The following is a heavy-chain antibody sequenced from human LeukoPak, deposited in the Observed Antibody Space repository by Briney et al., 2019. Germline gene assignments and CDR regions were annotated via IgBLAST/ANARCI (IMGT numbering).Heavy chain of an antibody. V-gene: IGHV4-39*01. CDR2: IYYSGST. CDR1: GGSISSSSYY. J-gene: IGHJ3*02. D-gene: IGHD3-22*01. Sequence: SETLSLTCTVSGGSISSSSYYWGWIRQPPGKGLEWIGSIYYSGSTYYNPSLKSRVTISVDTSKNQFSLKLSSVTAADTAVYYCAGLSDYYDSSGYYPATDDAFDIWGQGTMVTVSS. CDR3: AGLSDYYDSSGYYPATDDAFDI.